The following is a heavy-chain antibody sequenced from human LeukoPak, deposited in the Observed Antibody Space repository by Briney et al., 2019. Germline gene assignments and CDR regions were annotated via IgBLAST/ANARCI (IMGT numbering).Heavy chain of an antibody. CDR3: AKDSGYSYGHGLDY. V-gene: IGHV3-33*06. D-gene: IGHD5-18*01. Sequence: QPGRSLRLSRAASGFTFSTYNMHWVRQAPGKGLEWVALMLSDGSNKYHADSVKGRFTISRDNSKNTLFLQMNSLRDEDTAVYYCAKDSGYSYGHGLDYWGQGTLVTVSS. J-gene: IGHJ4*02. CDR2: MLSDGSNK. CDR1: GFTFSTYN.